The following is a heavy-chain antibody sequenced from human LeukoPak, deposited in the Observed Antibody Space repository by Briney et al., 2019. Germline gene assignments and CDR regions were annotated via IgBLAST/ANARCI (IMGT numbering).Heavy chain of an antibody. CDR3: ARDLGSWPFDY. CDR2: ISSGSGSI. D-gene: IGHD6-13*01. J-gene: IGHJ4*02. V-gene: IGHV3-48*04. Sequence: GSLRLPCAASGFTFSSYSMNWVRQAPGKGLEWVSYISSGSGSIYYADSVKGRFTISRDNAKNSVFLQMNSLRAEDTAVYYCARDLGSWPFDYWGQGTLVTVSS. CDR1: GFTFSSYS.